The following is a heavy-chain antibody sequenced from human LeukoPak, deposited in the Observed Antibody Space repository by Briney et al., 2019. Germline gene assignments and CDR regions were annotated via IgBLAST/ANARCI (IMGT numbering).Heavy chain of an antibody. CDR3: ARIGLGYCSSTSCLSDAFDI. Sequence: ASVKVSCKASGYTFTSYGISWVRQAPGQGLEWMGWISAYNGNTNYAQKLQGRVTMTTDTSTSTAYMELRSLRSDDTAVYYCARIGLGYCSSTSCLSDAFDIWGQGTMVTVSS. CDR1: GYTFTSYG. CDR2: ISAYNGNT. J-gene: IGHJ3*02. V-gene: IGHV1-18*01. D-gene: IGHD2-2*01.